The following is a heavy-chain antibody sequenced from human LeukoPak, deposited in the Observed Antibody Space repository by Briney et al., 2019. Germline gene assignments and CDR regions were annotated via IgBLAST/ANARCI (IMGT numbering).Heavy chain of an antibody. CDR2: ISGSGGST. D-gene: IGHD3-16*01. V-gene: IGHV3-23*01. CDR1: GFTFSSYA. J-gene: IGHJ4*02. CDR3: ARTMRFGGYFDY. Sequence: GGSLRLSCAASGFTFSSYAMSWVRQAPGKGLEWVSAISGSGGSTYCADSVKGRFTISRDNSKNTLYLQMNSLRAEDTAVYYCARTMRFGGYFDYWGQGTLVTVSS.